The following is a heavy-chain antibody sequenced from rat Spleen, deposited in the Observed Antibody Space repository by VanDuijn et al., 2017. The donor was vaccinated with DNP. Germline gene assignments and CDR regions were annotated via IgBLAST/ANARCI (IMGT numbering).Heavy chain of an antibody. CDR2: IGNTGGT. D-gene: IGHD4-3*01. CDR1: GFSLTSYN. V-gene: IGHV2-41*01. CDR3: AREGTALFAY. J-gene: IGHJ3*01. Sequence: QVQLKESGPGLVQPSQTLSLTCTVAGFSLTSYNVHWVRQPPGKGLEWMGVIGNTGGTRYNSALKSRLSISKDTSKSQVFLKMNSLQTEDTATYYCAREGTALFAYWGQGTLVTVSS.